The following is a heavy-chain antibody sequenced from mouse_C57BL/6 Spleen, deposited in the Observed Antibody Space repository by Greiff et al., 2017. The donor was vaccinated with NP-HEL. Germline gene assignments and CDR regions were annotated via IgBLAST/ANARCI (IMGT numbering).Heavy chain of an antibody. D-gene: IGHD1-1*01. V-gene: IGHV1-64*01. CDR1: GYTFTSYW. J-gene: IGHJ2*01. CDR3: AREGGSSSDY. CDR2: IHPNSGST. Sequence: QVHVKQPGAELVKPGASVKLSCKASGYTFTSYWMHWVKQRPGQGLEWIGMIHPNSGSTNYNEKFKSKATLTVDKSSSTAYMQLSSLTSEDSAVYYCAREGGSSSDYWGQGTTLTVSS.